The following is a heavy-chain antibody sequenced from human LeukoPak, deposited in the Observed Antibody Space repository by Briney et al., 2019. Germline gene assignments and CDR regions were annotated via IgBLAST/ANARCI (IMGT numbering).Heavy chain of an antibody. CDR2: ISGSGSGI. J-gene: IGHJ3*02. CDR1: GFIFSAYD. D-gene: IGHD4-17*01. Sequence: GGSLRLSCVASGFIFSAYDMNWVRQAPGKGLEWVSYISGSGSGINYGDSVKGRFTTSRDNAKNSLYLQMNSLRVEDTAVYYCAGGRYGDYAGGFDIWGQGTMVTVSS. V-gene: IGHV3-48*03. CDR3: AGGRYGDYAGGFDI.